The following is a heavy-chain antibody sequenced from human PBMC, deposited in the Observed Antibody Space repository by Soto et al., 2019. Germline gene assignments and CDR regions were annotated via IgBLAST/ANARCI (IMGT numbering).Heavy chain of an antibody. J-gene: IGHJ6*03. D-gene: IGHD4-17*01. V-gene: IGHV3-33*01. Sequence: GGSLRLSCAASGFTFSSYGMHWVRQAPGKGLEWVAVIWYDGSNKYYADSVKGRFTISRDNSKNTLYLQMNSLRAEDTAVYYCARYYGENYYMDVWGKGTTVTVSS. CDR2: IWYDGSNK. CDR1: GFTFSSYG. CDR3: ARYYGENYYMDV.